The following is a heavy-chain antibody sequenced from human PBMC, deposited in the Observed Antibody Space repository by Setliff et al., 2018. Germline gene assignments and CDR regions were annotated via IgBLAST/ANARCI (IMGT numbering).Heavy chain of an antibody. CDR2: IHPGDSDT. V-gene: IGHV5-51*01. J-gene: IGHJ3*02. CDR1: GYSFTSYW. CDR3: ASTLYYYDSSGYGAFDI. Sequence: GASLTISCKGSGYSFTSYWIGWVRQMPGKGLEWMGIIHPGDSDTGYSPSFQGQVTISADKSISTAYLQWSSLKDSDTAMYYCASTLYYYDSSGYGAFDIWGQGTMVTVSS. D-gene: IGHD3-22*01.